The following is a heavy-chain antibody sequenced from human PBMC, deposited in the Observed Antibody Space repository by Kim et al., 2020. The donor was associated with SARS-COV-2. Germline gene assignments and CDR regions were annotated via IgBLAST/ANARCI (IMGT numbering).Heavy chain of an antibody. CDR2: ISYDGSNK. J-gene: IGHJ4*02. CDR1: GFTFSSYG. D-gene: IGHD6-19*01. CDR3: AKGQYSSGVDTPDY. V-gene: IGHV3-30*18. Sequence: GGSLRLSCAASGFTFSSYGMHWVRQAPGKGLEWVAVISYDGSNKYYADSVKGRFTISRDNSKNTLYLQMNSLRAEDTAVYYCAKGQYSSGVDTPDYWGQGTLVTVSS.